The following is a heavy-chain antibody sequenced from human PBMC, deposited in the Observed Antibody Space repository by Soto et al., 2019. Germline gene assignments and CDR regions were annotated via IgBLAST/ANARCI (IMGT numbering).Heavy chain of an antibody. D-gene: IGHD1-1*01. CDR1: GLTVRGKKY. J-gene: IGHJ3*02. V-gene: IGHV3-53*01. Sequence: DVQLVASGGGLIQPGGSLRLSCAALGLTVRGKKYITWVRQAPGKGLEWVSALYDVDGTYYADSAKGRFTISRDNSNNIIHLQMNSLGPEDTAVYYGASGLEREQAYDIWGLGTMVTVSS. CDR2: LYDVDGT. CDR3: ASGLEREQAYDI.